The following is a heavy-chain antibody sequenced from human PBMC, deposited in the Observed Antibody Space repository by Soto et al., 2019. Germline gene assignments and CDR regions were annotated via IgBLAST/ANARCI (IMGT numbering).Heavy chain of an antibody. CDR1: GFTFSSYR. J-gene: IGHJ1*01. CDR2: ISSSSSTI. D-gene: IGHD6-13*01. Sequence: XGSLRLSCAAAGFTFSSYRMNWVRQAPGKGLDWVSYISSSSSTIYYADSVKGRFTISRDNAKNSLYLQMNSLRDEDTAVYYCASPGYSSSWEYFHHWGQGTLVTVSS. V-gene: IGHV3-48*02. CDR3: ASPGYSSSWEYFHH.